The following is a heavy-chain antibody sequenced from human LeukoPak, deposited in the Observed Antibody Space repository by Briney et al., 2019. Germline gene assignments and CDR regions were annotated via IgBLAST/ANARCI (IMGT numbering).Heavy chain of an antibody. D-gene: IGHD2-15*01. J-gene: IGHJ4*02. CDR2: ISGSGGST. Sequence: GGSLRLSCAASGFTFSSYAMSWVRQAPGKGLEWVSAISGSGGSTYYADSVKGWFTISRDNSKNTLYLQMNSLRAEDTAVYYCAKDLCSGGSCYSITFDYWGQGTLVTVSS. CDR1: GFTFSSYA. V-gene: IGHV3-23*01. CDR3: AKDLCSGGSCYSITFDY.